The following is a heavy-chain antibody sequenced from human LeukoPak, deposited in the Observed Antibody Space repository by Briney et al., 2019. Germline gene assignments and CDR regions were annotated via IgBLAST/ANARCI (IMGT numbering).Heavy chain of an antibody. J-gene: IGHJ4*02. CDR3: ARASIAAAVYNFDY. D-gene: IGHD6-13*01. Sequence: PSETLSLTCTVSGGSISSYYWSWIRQPPGKGLEWIGYIYYSGSTNYNPSLKSRVTISVDTSKNQFSLKLSSVTAADTAVYYCARASIAAAVYNFDYWGQGTLVTVSS. V-gene: IGHV4-59*01. CDR1: GGSISSYY. CDR2: IYYSGST.